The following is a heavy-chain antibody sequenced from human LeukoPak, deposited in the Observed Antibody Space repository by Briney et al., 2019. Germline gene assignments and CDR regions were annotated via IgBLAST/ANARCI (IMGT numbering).Heavy chain of an antibody. J-gene: IGHJ4*02. CDR2: ISGRVGST. Sequence: PGGSLRLSCAASGFTFSSYAMSWVRHAPGKGLEWVSAISGRVGSTYYADSVRGGFTISRENSKNTLYLQMISMRAEDTAVYYCAKEDYGSGSYNPYYFDYWGQGTLVTVSS. D-gene: IGHD3-10*01. CDR1: GFTFSSYA. V-gene: IGHV3-23*01. CDR3: AKEDYGSGSYNPYYFDY.